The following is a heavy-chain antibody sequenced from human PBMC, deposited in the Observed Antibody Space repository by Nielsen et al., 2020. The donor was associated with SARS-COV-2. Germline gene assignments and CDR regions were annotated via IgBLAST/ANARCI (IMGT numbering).Heavy chain of an antibody. V-gene: IGHV1-18*01. CDR2: ISAYNGNT. D-gene: IGHD4-17*01. Sequence: ASVKVSCKASGYTFTSYGISWVRQAPGQGLEWMGWISAYNGNTNYAQKLQGRVTMTTDTSTSTAYMELRSLRSDDTAVYYCARDYYGDYVGRYPVGWFDPWGQGTLVIVSS. CDR1: GYTFTSYG. CDR3: ARDYYGDYVGRYPVGWFDP. J-gene: IGHJ5*02.